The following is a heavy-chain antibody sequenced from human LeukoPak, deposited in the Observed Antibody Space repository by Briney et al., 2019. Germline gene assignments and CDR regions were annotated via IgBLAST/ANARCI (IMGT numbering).Heavy chain of an antibody. V-gene: IGHV3-48*03. CDR1: GFTFSSYE. J-gene: IGHJ4*02. D-gene: IGHD3/OR15-3a*01. CDR3: AREYDVLTAGLDF. Sequence: PGGSLRLSCAASGFTFSSYEMNWVRQAPGKGLEWVSYISSSGSTIYYADSVKGRFTISRDNAKNSLYLQMNSLRAEDTAVYYCAREYDVLTAGLDFWGQGTLVTVSS. CDR2: ISSSGSTI.